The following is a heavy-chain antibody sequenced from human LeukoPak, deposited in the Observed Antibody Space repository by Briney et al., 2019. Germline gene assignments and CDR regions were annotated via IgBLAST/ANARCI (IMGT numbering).Heavy chain of an antibody. J-gene: IGHJ5*02. CDR3: ARGGTYNDILSFDP. D-gene: IGHD3-9*01. CDR2: IYYTGNA. V-gene: IGHV4-59*01. Sequence: SETLSLTCTVSGGSISYYYWTWIRQSPGKGLEWIGQIYYTGNAYYNPSPGRRVTISLDTSRIQFSLILTSVTAADTAVYYCARGGTYNDILSFDPWGQGTLVTVSS. CDR1: GGSISYYY.